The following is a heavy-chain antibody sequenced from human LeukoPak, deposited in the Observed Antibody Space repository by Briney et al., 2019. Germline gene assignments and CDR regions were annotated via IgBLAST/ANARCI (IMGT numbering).Heavy chain of an antibody. Sequence: ASVKVSCKASGYTFTGYYMHWVRQAPGQGLEWMGWINPNSGGTNYAQKFRGRVTMTRDTSISTAYMELSRLRSDDTAVYYCARAGRTHSSSWYGLGYWGQGTLVTVSS. V-gene: IGHV1-2*02. J-gene: IGHJ4*02. D-gene: IGHD6-13*01. CDR2: INPNSGGT. CDR1: GYTFTGYY. CDR3: ARAGRTHSSSWYGLGY.